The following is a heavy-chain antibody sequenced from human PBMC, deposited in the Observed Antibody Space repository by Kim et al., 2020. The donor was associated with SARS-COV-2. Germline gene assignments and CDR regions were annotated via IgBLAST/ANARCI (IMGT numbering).Heavy chain of an antibody. CDR2: IKEDGSEE. Sequence: GGSLRLSCAASGFTFRTYWMSWVRQAPGKGLERVANIKEDGSEEYYVDSVKGRFTISRDNAKNLLYLQMSSLRVEDTAMYYCARMTRGQEWTYWGQGTLITVSS. D-gene: IGHD4-17*01. CDR3: ARMTRGQEWTY. J-gene: IGHJ4*02. CDR1: GFTFRTYW. V-gene: IGHV3-7*03.